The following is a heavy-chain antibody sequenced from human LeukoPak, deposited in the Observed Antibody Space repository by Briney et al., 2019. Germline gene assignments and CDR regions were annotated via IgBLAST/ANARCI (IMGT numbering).Heavy chain of an antibody. CDR3: VRESFSRGDFN. D-gene: IGHD7-27*01. Sequence: GGSLRPSCAASGFIFSTYWMTWVRQAPGKGLEWVATIKYDGDEKFYVDSVTGRFTISRDNAKNSLYLQMNSLTAEDTAVYYCVRESFSRGDFNWGQGTLVSVSS. V-gene: IGHV3-7*01. J-gene: IGHJ4*02. CDR2: IKYDGDEK. CDR1: GFIFSTYW.